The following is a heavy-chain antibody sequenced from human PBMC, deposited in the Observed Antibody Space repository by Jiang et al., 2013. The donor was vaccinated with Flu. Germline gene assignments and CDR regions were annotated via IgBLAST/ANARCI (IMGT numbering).Heavy chain of an antibody. J-gene: IGHJ3*02. CDR3: ARAGTAMVTTGAFDI. D-gene: IGHD5-18*01. CDR1: GGSFSGYY. V-gene: IGHV4-34*01. Sequence: LLKPSETLSLTCAVYGGSFSGYYWSWIRQPPGKGLEWIGEINHSGSTNYNPSLKSRVTISVDTSKNQFSLKLSSVTAADTAVYYCARAGTAMVTTGAFDIWGQGAMVTISS. CDR2: INHSGST.